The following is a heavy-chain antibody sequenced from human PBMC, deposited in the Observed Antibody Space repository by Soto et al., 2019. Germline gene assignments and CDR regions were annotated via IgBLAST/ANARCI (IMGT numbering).Heavy chain of an antibody. D-gene: IGHD3-22*01. CDR1: GGSISSSSYY. CDR2: IYYTGST. CDR3: ARQRRYYYDSSGYPDY. Sequence: SETLSLTCTVSGGSISSSSYYWGWIRQPPGKGLEWIGSIYYTGSTYYNPSLKSRVTISVGTPKNQFSLKLSSVTAADTAVYYCARQRRYYYDSSGYPDYWGQGTMVTVYS. V-gene: IGHV4-39*01. J-gene: IGHJ4*02.